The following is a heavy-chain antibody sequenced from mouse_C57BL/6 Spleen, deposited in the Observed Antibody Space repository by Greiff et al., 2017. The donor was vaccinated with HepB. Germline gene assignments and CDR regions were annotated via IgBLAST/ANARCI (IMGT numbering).Heavy chain of an antibody. V-gene: IGHV1-64*01. CDR3: ARKGYWGYFDV. J-gene: IGHJ1*03. D-gene: IGHD2-3*01. CDR2: IHPNSGST. CDR1: GYTFTSYW. Sequence: QVQLQQPGAELVKPGASVKLSCKASGYTFTSYWMHWVKQRPGQGLEWIGMIHPNSGSTNYNEKFKSKATLTVDKSSSTAYMQLSSLTSEDSAVYYCARKGYWGYFDVWGTGTTVTVSS.